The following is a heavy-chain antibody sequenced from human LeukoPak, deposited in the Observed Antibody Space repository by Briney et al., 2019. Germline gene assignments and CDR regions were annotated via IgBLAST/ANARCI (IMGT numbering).Heavy chain of an antibody. CDR1: GGSFSDYY. D-gene: IGHD4-17*01. Sequence: SETLSLTCAVYGGSFSDYYWSWIRQPPGKGLEWIGEINHSGSTNSNPSLKSRVTISVDTSKNQFSLRLSSVTAADTAVYYCAGDPRGDYGFDYWGRGTLVTVSS. CDR3: AGDPRGDYGFDY. V-gene: IGHV4-34*01. J-gene: IGHJ4*02. CDR2: INHSGST.